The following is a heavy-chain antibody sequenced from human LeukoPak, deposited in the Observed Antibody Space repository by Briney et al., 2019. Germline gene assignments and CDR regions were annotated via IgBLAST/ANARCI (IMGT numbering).Heavy chain of an antibody. CDR1: GGSFSGYY. Sequence: SETLSLTCAVYGGSFSGYYWTWIRQPPGKGLEWVGEISHNGVTNYNPSLKSRVAISVDTSKNQFSLKLSSVTAADTAVYYCARDRGSRIAAAGTERYFDYWGQGTLVTVSS. J-gene: IGHJ4*02. D-gene: IGHD6-13*01. V-gene: IGHV4-34*01. CDR2: ISHNGVT. CDR3: ARDRGSRIAAAGTERYFDY.